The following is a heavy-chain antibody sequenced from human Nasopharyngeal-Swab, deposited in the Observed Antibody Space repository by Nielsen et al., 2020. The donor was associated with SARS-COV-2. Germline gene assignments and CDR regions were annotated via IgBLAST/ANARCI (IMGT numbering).Heavy chain of an antibody. J-gene: IGHJ6*02. V-gene: IGHV4-34*01. CDR3: AIYSRRGGRYYYYGMDV. CDR2: INNSGST. CDR1: GGSFSVYY. D-gene: IGHD3-16*01. Sequence: SETLSLTCSVYGGSFSVYYWSWIRQPPGKGLEWIGEINNSGSTNYNPSLKSRVAISVDTSKKQVSLRLSSVTAADTARYYCAIYSRRGGRYYYYGMDVWGQGTTVTVSS.